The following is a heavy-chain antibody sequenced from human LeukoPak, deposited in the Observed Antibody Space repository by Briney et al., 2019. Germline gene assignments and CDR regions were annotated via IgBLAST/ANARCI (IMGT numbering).Heavy chain of an antibody. J-gene: IGHJ4*02. Sequence: PGGSLRLSCAASGFSLSSYWMHWVRQAPGKGLVWVARINSDGSSTNYADSVKGRFTISRDNAKNTLYLQMNSLRAEDTAVYYCAKPVAAPKVYYFDYWGQGTLVTVSS. CDR1: GFSLSSYW. CDR3: AKPVAAPKVYYFDY. D-gene: IGHD6-19*01. V-gene: IGHV3-74*01. CDR2: INSDGSST.